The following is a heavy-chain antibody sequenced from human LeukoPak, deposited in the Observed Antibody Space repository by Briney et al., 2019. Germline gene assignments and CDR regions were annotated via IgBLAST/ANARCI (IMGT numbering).Heavy chain of an antibody. V-gene: IGHV3-23*01. Sequence: GGSLRLSCAASGFTFSSYAMSWVRQAPGKGLEWVSAISGSGGSTYYEDSVKGRFTISRDNSKNTLYLQMNSLRAEDTAVYYCAKVQLYARYYYYGMDVWGQGTTVTVSS. J-gene: IGHJ6*02. CDR1: GFTFSSYA. CDR2: ISGSGGST. D-gene: IGHD2-2*01. CDR3: AKVQLYARYYYYGMDV.